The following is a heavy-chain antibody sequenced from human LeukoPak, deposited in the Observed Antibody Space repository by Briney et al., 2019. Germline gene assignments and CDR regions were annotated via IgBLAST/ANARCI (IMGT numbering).Heavy chain of an antibody. Sequence: ASVKVSCKASGYTFTSYDINWVRQATGQGLEWMGWMNPNSGNTGYAQKFQGRVTMTRNTSISTAYMELSSLRSEDTAVYYCARDSFVDSSSDMDVWGKGTTVTVSS. V-gene: IGHV1-8*01. D-gene: IGHD6-6*01. CDR1: GYTFTSYD. J-gene: IGHJ6*03. CDR3: ARDSFVDSSSDMDV. CDR2: MNPNSGNT.